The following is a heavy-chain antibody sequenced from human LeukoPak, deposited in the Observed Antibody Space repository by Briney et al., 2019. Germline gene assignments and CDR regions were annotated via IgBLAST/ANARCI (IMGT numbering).Heavy chain of an antibody. J-gene: IGHJ4*02. D-gene: IGHD4-11*01. CDR2: ISGRSTDT. Sequence: GGSLRLSCAASGFTFSAYYLSWIRQAPGKGLEWVAYISGRSTDTNYADSVKGRFIISRDNAENSLYLQMNSLRAEDTAFYYCARGDSAVDYWGQGTLVTVSS. V-gene: IGHV3-11*06. CDR3: ARGDSAVDY. CDR1: GFTFSAYY.